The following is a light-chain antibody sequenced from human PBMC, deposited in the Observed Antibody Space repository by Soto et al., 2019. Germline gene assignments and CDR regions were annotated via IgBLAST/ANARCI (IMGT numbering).Light chain of an antibody. J-gene: IGKJ2*01. V-gene: IGKV1-9*01. Sequence: DIQLTQSPSFLSASVGDRVTITCRASQGITNYLAWYQQKPGTTPQLLIYAASTLQSGVPSRFSGSGSGTEFTLTISSLQPEDFATYYCQQLHSNLYTFGQGTKVEI. CDR3: QQLHSNLYT. CDR2: AAS. CDR1: QGITNY.